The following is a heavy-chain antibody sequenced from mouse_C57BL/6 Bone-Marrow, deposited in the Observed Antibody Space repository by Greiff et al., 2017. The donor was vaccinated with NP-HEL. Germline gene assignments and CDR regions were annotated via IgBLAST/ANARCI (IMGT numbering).Heavy chain of an antibody. Sequence: VQGVESGPELVKPGASVKISCKASGYAFSSSWMNWVKQRPGKGLEWIGRIYPGDGDTNYNGKFKGKATLTADKSSSTAYMQLSSLTSEDSAVYFCARSDTTVVPYWYFDVWGTGTTVTVSS. V-gene: IGHV1-82*01. CDR1: GYAFSSSW. D-gene: IGHD1-1*01. CDR3: ARSDTTVVPYWYFDV. J-gene: IGHJ1*03. CDR2: IYPGDGDT.